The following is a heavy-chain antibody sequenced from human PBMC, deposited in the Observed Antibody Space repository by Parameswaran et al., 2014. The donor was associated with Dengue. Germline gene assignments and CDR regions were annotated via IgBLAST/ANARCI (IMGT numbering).Heavy chain of an antibody. V-gene: IGHV1-46*01. CDR2: INPSGGST. J-gene: IGHJ6*02. D-gene: IGHD3-10*01. CDR3: ARDGEGDYYYYGMDV. Sequence: WVRQAPGQGLEWMGIINPSGGSTSYAQKFQGRVTMTRDTSTSTVYMELSSLRSEDTAVYYCARDGEGDYYYYGMDVWGQGTTVTVSS.